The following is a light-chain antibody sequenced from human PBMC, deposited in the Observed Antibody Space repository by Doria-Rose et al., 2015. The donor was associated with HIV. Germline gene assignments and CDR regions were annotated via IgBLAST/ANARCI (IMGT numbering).Light chain of an antibody. V-gene: IGKV3-11*01. CDR3: QQRSNWPGFT. CDR1: QSVSSY. Sequence: EIVLTQSPATLPVSPGERATLSCRASQSVSSYLAWYQQKPGQAPRLLIYDASNRATGIPARFSGSGSGTDFTLTISSLEPEDFAVYYCQQRSNWPGFTFGPGTKVDIK. J-gene: IGKJ3*01. CDR2: DAS.